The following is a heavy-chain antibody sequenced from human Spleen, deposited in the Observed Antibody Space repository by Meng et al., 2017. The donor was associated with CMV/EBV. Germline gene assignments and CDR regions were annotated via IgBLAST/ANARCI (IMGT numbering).Heavy chain of an antibody. Sequence: SDDHWGWIRQSPGKGLEWIGESNDSGATHYNPSLKSRVTMSKDTSKNQFSLNLRSVTAADTAVYYCARGRGHWVLISAEMNEYYFDYWGRGTLVTVSS. CDR2: SNDSGAT. J-gene: IGHJ4*02. D-gene: IGHD4/OR15-4a*01. CDR1: SDDH. CDR3: ARGRGHWVLISAEMNEYYFDY. V-gene: IGHV4-34*01.